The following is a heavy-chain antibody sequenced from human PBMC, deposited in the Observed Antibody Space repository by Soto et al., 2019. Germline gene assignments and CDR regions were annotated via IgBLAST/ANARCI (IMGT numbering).Heavy chain of an antibody. Sequence: GGSLRLSCAASGFTFSSYSMNWVRQAPGKGLEWVSSISSSSSYIYYADSVKGRFTISRDNAKNSLYLQMNSLRAEDTAVYYCARDLGPPDSYFDYWGQGTLVTVSS. J-gene: IGHJ4*02. CDR2: ISSSSSYI. CDR1: GFTFSSYS. V-gene: IGHV3-21*01. D-gene: IGHD3-3*01. CDR3: ARDLGPPDSYFDY.